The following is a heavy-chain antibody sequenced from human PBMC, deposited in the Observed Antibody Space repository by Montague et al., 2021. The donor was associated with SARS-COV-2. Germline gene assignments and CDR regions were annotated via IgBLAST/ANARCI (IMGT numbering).Heavy chain of an antibody. J-gene: IGHJ6*02. D-gene: IGHD5-18*01. CDR3: SRGRNPSRAYAYGSLRRVYCALDV. V-gene: IGHV4-34*01. CDR2: IDHSRNT. CDR1: GGSFSGYY. Sequence: SQTLSLTCAVSGGSFSGYYWSWIRQVPGKGLEWIGEIDHSRNTDHNPSLKSRVTISVDTSKNQFSLNLIPVTAADTAVYYCSRGRNPSRAYAYGSLRRVYCALDVWGQGTTVTVSS.